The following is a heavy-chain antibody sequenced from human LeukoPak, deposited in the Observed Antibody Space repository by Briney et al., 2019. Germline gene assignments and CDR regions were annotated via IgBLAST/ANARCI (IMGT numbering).Heavy chain of an antibody. J-gene: IGHJ4*02. D-gene: IGHD3-3*01. CDR2: INPNSGGT. CDR3: ARGRPSHYDFWSGYYEDFDY. CDR1: GYTFTGYY. Sequence: GASVKVSCKASGYTFTGYYMHWVRQAPGQGLEWMGWINPNSGGTNDVQKFQGRVTMTRDTSISTAYMELSRLRSDDTAVYYCARGRPSHYDFWSGYYEDFDYWGQGTLVTVSS. V-gene: IGHV1-2*02.